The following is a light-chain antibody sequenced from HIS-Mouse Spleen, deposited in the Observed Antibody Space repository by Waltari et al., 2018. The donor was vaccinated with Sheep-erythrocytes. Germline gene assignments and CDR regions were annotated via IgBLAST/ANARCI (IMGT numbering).Light chain of an antibody. J-gene: IGLJ3*02. CDR1: SSDVGSYNL. CDR2: EGS. V-gene: IGLV2-23*01. Sequence: QSALTQPASVSGSPGQSITIPCTGTSSDVGSYNLVSWYQQHPGKATKLMIYEGSKRPSGVSNRFSGSKSGNTASLTISGLQAEDEADYYCCSYAGSSTPWVFGGGTKLTVL. CDR3: CSYAGSSTPWV.